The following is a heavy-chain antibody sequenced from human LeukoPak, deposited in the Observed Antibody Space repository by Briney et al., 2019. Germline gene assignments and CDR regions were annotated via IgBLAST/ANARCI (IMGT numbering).Heavy chain of an antibody. J-gene: IGHJ4*02. CDR3: ARGDDYGDPVDY. CDR2: IYYSGST. Sequence: PSETLSLTCTVSGGSISSRYWSWIRQPPGKGLEWIGYIYYSGSTNYNPSLKSRVTISVDTSKNQFSLKLSSVTAADTAVYYCARGDDYGDPVDYWGQGTLVTVSS. CDR1: GGSISSRY. D-gene: IGHD4-17*01. V-gene: IGHV4-59*11.